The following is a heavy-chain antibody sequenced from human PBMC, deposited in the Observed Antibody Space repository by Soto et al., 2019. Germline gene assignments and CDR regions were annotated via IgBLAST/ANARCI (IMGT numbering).Heavy chain of an antibody. CDR2: ISYDGSNK. V-gene: IGHV3-30-3*01. CDR1: GFTFSSYA. Sequence: GGSLRLSCAASGFTFSSYAMHWVRQAPGKGLEWVAVISYDGSNKYYADSVKGRFTISRDNSKNTLYLQMNSLRAEDTAVYYCAREDIVVVLALTPRTHSWFDSWGPGTLVTVSS. D-gene: IGHD2-15*01. J-gene: IGHJ5*01. CDR3: AREDIVVVLALTPRTHSWFDS.